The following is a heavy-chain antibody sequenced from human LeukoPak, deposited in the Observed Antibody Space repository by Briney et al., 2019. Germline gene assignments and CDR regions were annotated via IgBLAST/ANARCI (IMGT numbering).Heavy chain of an antibody. CDR2: IWYDGSNK. V-gene: IGHV3-33*01. D-gene: IGHD6-6*01. CDR1: GFTFSSYG. J-gene: IGHJ4*01. Sequence: GGSLRHSCAASGFTFSSYGMHWVRQAPGKGLEWVAVIWYDGSNKYYADSVKGRFAISRDNSKNTLYLQMNSLRAEDTAVYYCASTGDSSSSHGLFDYWGHRNPVTVSS. CDR3: ASTGDSSSSHGLFDY.